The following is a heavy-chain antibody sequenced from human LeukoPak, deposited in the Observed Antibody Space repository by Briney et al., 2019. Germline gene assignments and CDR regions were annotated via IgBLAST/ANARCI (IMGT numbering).Heavy chain of an antibody. CDR1: GFTVGTNY. D-gene: IGHD3-22*01. Sequence: PGGSLRLSCAASGFTVGTNYMSWVRQAPGKGLEWVSLIYSGSSTYYANSVKGRFTISRDNSKNTLYLQMNSLRAEDTAVYYCAKIVMGGATAPPFDYWGQGPLVTVSS. CDR2: IYSGSST. V-gene: IGHV3-53*01. CDR3: AKIVMGGATAPPFDY. J-gene: IGHJ4*02.